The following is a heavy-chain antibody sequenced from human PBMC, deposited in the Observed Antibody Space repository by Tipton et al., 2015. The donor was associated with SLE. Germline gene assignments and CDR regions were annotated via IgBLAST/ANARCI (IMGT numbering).Heavy chain of an antibody. Sequence: TLSLTCTVSGGSISSYYWSWIRQPPGKGLEWIGYIYYSGSTNYNPSLKSRVTISVDMAKNQFSLKLTSVTAADTAVYYCARGLVTWGGAIVGVDVWGQGTTVNVSS. CDR2: IYYSGST. CDR1: GGSISSYY. V-gene: IGHV4-59*08. J-gene: IGHJ6*02. D-gene: IGHD3/OR15-3a*01. CDR3: ARGLVTWGGAIVGVDV.